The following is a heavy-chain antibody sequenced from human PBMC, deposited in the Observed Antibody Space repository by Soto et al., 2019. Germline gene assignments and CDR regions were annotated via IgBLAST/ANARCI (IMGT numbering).Heavy chain of an antibody. D-gene: IGHD3-3*01. J-gene: IGHJ5*02. V-gene: IGHV4-39*01. CDR2: IYYSGST. CDR3: ARHETPDYDCWSGYPNWFDP. CDR1: GGSISSSSYY. Sequence: QLQLQESGPGLVKPSETLSLTCTVSGGSISSSSYYWGWIRQPPGKGLEWIGSIYYSGSTYYNPSLKSRVTISVDTSKFQFSLKLSSVTAADTAVYYCARHETPDYDCWSGYPNWFDPWGQGTLVTVSS.